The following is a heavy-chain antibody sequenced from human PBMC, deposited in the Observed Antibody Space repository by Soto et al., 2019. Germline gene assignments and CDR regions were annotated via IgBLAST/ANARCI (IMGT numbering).Heavy chain of an antibody. CDR3: ARDLTGLIFDY. D-gene: IGHD7-27*01. Sequence: PGGSLRLSCAASGFIFNTYWMHWVRQAPGKGPEWVSHIDRDGVSTNYADSVKGRFTISRDNAKNTLYLQMNGLRAEDTAIYYCARDLTGLIFDYWGQGTLVTVSS. CDR2: IDRDGVST. J-gene: IGHJ4*02. CDR1: GFIFNTYW. V-gene: IGHV3-74*01.